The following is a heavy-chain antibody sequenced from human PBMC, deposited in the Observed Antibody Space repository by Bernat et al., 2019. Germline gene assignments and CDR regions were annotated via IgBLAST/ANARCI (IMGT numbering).Heavy chain of an antibody. V-gene: IGHV3-30*03. CDR3: ATGGGNPQFDY. D-gene: IGHD4-23*01. J-gene: IGHJ4*02. Sequence: QVQLVESGGGVVQPGRSLRLSCAASGFTFNNYGMHWVRQAPGKGLEWVAVISYDGSNKYYADSVKGRFTISRDNSKNTLYLQMNSLRAEDTAVYYCATGGGNPQFDYWGQGTLVTVSS. CDR2: ISYDGSNK. CDR1: GFTFNNYG.